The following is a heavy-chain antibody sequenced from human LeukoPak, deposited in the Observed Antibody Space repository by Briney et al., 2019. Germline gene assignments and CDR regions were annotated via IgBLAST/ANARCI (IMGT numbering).Heavy chain of an antibody. CDR2: IYHSVTT. CDR3: ARAKDYYDTSGQDWFDS. V-gene: IGHV4-30-2*01. J-gene: IGHJ5*01. D-gene: IGHD3-22*01. CDR1: GGSINSGGYS. Sequence: SQTLSLTCTVSGGSINSGGYSWHWIRQPPGKGLEWIGYIYHSVTTYYNPSLRSRVTISEDRSKNQFSLKLDSVTAADTAVYFCARAKDYYDTSGQDWFDSWGQGTLVTVSS.